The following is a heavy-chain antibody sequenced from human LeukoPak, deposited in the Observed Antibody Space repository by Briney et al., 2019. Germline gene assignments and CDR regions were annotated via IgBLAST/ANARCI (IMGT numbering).Heavy chain of an antibody. D-gene: IGHD3-10*01. J-gene: IGHJ4*02. CDR2: ISSSGYYI. CDR3: ATLGVRGAPYYFDY. V-gene: IGHV3-21*01. Sequence: GGSLRLSCAASGFTFSSYSMNWVRRAPGKGLEWVSSISSSGYYIYYADSLKGRFTISRDNAKNSLYLQMNSLRAEDTAVYYCATLGVRGAPYYFDYWGQGTLVTVSS. CDR1: GFTFSSYS.